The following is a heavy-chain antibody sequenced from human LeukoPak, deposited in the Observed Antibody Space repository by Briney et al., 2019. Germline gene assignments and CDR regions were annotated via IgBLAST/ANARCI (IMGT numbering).Heavy chain of an antibody. V-gene: IGHV3-53*01. D-gene: IGHD6-19*01. Sequence: GGSLRLSCAASGFTVSSKYMSWVRQAPGKGLEWVSVIYSGGSTYYADSVKGRFTISRDNSKNTLYLQMNSLRAEDTAVYYCARGQSSGWGYYYYYYMDVWGKGTRVTISS. CDR3: ARGQSSGWGYYYYYYMDV. CDR1: GFTVSSKY. CDR2: IYSGGST. J-gene: IGHJ6*03.